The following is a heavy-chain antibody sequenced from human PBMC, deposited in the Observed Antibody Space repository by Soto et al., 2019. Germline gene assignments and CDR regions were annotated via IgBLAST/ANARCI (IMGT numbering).Heavy chain of an antibody. Sequence: ASETLSLTCTVSGGSISSGDYYWSWIRQPPGKGLEWIGYIYYSGSTYYNPSLKSRVTISVDTSKNQFSLKLSSVTAADTAVYYCARTIYYGPYYFDYWGQGTRVTVS. CDR2: IYYSGST. D-gene: IGHD3-10*01. V-gene: IGHV4-30-4*01. CDR1: GGSISSGDYY. J-gene: IGHJ4*02. CDR3: ARTIYYGPYYFDY.